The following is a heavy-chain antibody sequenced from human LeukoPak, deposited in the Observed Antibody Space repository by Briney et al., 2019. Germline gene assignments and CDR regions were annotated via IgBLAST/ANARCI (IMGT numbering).Heavy chain of an antibody. J-gene: IGHJ3*02. D-gene: IGHD5-18*01. Sequence: GASVKVSCKASGYTFTSYDINWVRQATGQGLEWMGWMNPNSGNTGYAQKFQGRVTMTRNTSISTAYMELSSLRSEDTAVYYCARGGGVGIQLRLSAFDIWGQGTMVTVSS. CDR3: ARGGGVGIQLRLSAFDI. CDR1: GYTFTSYD. V-gene: IGHV1-8*01. CDR2: MNPNSGNT.